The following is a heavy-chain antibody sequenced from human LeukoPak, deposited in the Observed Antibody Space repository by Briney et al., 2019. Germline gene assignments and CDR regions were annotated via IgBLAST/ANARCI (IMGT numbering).Heavy chain of an antibody. CDR1: GGSISSGDYY. J-gene: IGHJ4*02. D-gene: IGHD3-16*02. CDR2: IYYSGST. CDR3: AREGVWGSYRAFDY. Sequence: SETLSLTCTVSGGSISSGDYYWSWIRQPPGKGLEWIGYIYYSGSTYYNPSLKSRVTISVDRSKNQFSLKLSSVTAADTAVYYCAREGVWGSYRAFDYWGQGTLVTVSS. V-gene: IGHV4-30-4*01.